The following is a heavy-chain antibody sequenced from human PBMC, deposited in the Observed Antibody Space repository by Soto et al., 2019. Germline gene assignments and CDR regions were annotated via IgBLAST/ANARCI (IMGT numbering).Heavy chain of an antibody. V-gene: IGHV4-4*07. D-gene: IGHD6-13*01. J-gene: IGHJ5*02. CDR2: VSSTGSS. CDR1: GGSISNYY. CDR3: ARGVPAAGTDWFDP. Sequence: PSETLSLTCTVSGGSISNYYWSWIRQSAEKRLEWIGRVSSTGSSYYNPSLKSRVTISVDTSKTQVSLNLTSVTAADPAVYYCARGVPAAGTDWFDPWGQGTLVTVSS.